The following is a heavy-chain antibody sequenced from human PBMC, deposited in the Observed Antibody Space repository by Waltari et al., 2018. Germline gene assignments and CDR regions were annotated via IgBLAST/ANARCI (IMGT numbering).Heavy chain of an antibody. CDR3: AKPTREGSGSFQYYGMDV. CDR1: GFTLGNYD. J-gene: IGHJ6*02. D-gene: IGHD2-15*01. V-gene: IGHV3-30*18. CDR2: ISKDGNII. Sequence: QLVESGGGVVQPGRSLRLACAASGFTLGNYDMFWVRQAPGKGLGWVGVISKDGNIIDYENYLDGRFTISRDEAKNRLYLQMNSLGAEDTAVYHCAKPTREGSGSFQYYGMDVWGQGTTVTVSS.